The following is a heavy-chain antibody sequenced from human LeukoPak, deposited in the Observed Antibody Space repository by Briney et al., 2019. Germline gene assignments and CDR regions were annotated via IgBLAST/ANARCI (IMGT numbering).Heavy chain of an antibody. V-gene: IGHV3-53*01. CDR2: IYSGGST. CDR3: ARDGVWFGELLRD. CDR1: GFTFSSYE. J-gene: IGHJ4*02. Sequence: GGSLRLSCAASGFTFSSYEMSWVRQAPGKGLEWVPVIYSGGSTYYADSVKGRFTISRDNSKNTLYLQMNSLRAEDTAVYYCARDGVWFGELLRDWGQGTLVTVSS. D-gene: IGHD3-10*01.